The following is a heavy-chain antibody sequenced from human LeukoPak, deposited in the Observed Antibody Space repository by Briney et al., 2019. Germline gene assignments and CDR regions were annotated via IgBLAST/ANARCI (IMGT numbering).Heavy chain of an antibody. CDR3: ARVSFTSGRYVDYYYYMDV. J-gene: IGHJ6*03. Sequence: SVKVSCKASGYTFTSYAMHWVRQAPGQGLEWMGRIIPILGIANYAQKFQGRVTITADKSTSTAYMELSSLRSEDTAVYYCARVSFTSGRYVDYYYYMDVWGEGTAVTVSS. CDR1: GYTFTSYA. CDR2: IIPILGIA. V-gene: IGHV1-69*04. D-gene: IGHD1-26*01.